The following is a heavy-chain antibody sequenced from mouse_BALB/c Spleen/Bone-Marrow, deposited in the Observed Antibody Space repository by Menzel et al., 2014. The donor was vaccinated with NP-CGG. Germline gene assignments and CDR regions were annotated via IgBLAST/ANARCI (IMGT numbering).Heavy chain of an antibody. Sequence: VKLQESGAELAKPGASVKMSCKTSGYTFTTYWIHWVKQRPGQGLEWIGYINPSTGYTEYNQKFKDKATLTADKSSSTAYMQLGSLTSEEFAVYYCAREGIYYGNTWFAYWGQGTLVTVSA. CDR3: AREGIYYGNTWFAY. CDR2: INPSTGYT. D-gene: IGHD2-1*01. CDR1: GYTFTTYW. V-gene: IGHV1-7*01. J-gene: IGHJ3*01.